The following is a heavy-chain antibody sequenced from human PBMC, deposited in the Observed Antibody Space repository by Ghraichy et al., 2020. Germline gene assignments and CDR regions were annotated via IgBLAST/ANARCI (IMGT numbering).Heavy chain of an antibody. CDR2: IGAYSDNT. J-gene: IGHJ6*02. CDR3: ARAGESTWHNYGLDV. Sequence: ASVKVSCKASGYTFTGYGITWVRQAPGQGLEWMGWIGAYSDNTNYARKLQGRVTMTTDTSTTTAYMELRTLRSDDTAVYYCARAGESTWHNYGLDVWGQGTPVTVSS. D-gene: IGHD2/OR15-2a*01. V-gene: IGHV1-18*01. CDR1: GYTFTGYG.